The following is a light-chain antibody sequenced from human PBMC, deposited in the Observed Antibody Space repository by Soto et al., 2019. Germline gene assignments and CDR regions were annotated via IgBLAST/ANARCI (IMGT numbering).Light chain of an antibody. V-gene: IGKV3-15*01. CDR1: QSVSSN. Sequence: EIVMTQSPATLSVSPGERATLSCRASQSVSSNLAWYQQKPGQAPRLLIYGASTSATGITARFSGSGSGTEFTLTISSLQSEDFAIYYCQQYNNWTPTFGQGTRLEIK. J-gene: IGKJ5*01. CDR3: QQYNNWTPT. CDR2: GAS.